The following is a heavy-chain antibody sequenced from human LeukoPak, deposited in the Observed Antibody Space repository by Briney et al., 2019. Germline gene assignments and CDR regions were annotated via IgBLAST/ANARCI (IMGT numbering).Heavy chain of an antibody. J-gene: IGHJ4*02. V-gene: IGHV3-23*01. CDR3: AKGTTIAATIGFDY. CDR1: GGSFSGYY. CDR2: ISGSGSGT. D-gene: IGHD6-6*01. Sequence: ETLSLTCAVYGGSFSGYYWSWVRQAPGKGLEWVSGISGSGSGTYYADSVKGRFTISRDNSKNTLYLQMNSLRAEDTAVYYCAKGTTIAATIGFDYWGQGTLVTVSS.